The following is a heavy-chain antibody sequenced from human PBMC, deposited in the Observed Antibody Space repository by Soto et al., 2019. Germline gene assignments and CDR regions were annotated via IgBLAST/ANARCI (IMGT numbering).Heavy chain of an antibody. CDR3: ARDHYYDSSGYYEYNWFDP. D-gene: IGHD3-22*01. CDR1: GGTFSSYA. Sequence: SVKVSCKASGGTFSSYAISWVRQAPGQGLEWMGGIIPIFGTANYAQKFQGRVTITADESTSTAYMELSSLRSEDTAVYYCARDHYYDSSGYYEYNWFDPWGQGTLVTVSS. V-gene: IGHV1-69*13. CDR2: IIPIFGTA. J-gene: IGHJ5*02.